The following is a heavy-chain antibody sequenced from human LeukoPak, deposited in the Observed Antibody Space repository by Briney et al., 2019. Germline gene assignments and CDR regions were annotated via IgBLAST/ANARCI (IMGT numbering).Heavy chain of an antibody. J-gene: IGHJ6*03. CDR2: IDSDDSRT. CDR1: GFTFSISW. Sequence: GGSLRLSCAASGFTFSISWMHWVRQAPGKGLEWVARIDSDDSRTIYADSVKGRFTISRDDAQNTLYLQMNSLRAEDTAVYYCASQQSFHYYYMDVWGKGTTVTVSS. D-gene: IGHD2/OR15-2a*01. V-gene: IGHV3-74*01. CDR3: ASQQSFHYYYMDV.